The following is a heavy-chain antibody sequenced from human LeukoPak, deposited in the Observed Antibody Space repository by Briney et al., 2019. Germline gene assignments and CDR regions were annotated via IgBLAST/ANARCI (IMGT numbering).Heavy chain of an antibody. CDR2: ISGNSGII. Sequence: GGSQRLSCESSGFPFNTYTMNWVRQAPGKGLVWVSYISGNSGIIDYADSVRGRFTNSRDNAKNSLHLQMNSRRAEGTAVYYCSRGARYNYPYYFDYWGQATLVSASS. CDR1: GFPFNTYT. CDR3: SRGARYNYPYYFDY. J-gene: IGHJ4*01. D-gene: IGHD5-24*01. V-gene: IGHV3-48*01.